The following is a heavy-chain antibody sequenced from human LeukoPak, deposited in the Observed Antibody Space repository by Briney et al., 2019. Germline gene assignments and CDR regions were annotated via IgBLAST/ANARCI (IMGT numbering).Heavy chain of an antibody. CDR1: GFTFSTYA. CDR2: IGGSDGRT. CDR3: ATYTNWVAGDV. V-gene: IGHV3-23*01. Sequence: GGSLRLSCAASGFTFSTYAMGWVRQAPGKGLEWVSLIGGSDGRTRYADSVKGRFTISRDNSKNTLYLQMNSLRAEDTAVYYCATYTNWVAGDVWGQGTTVSVSS. J-gene: IGHJ6*02. D-gene: IGHD1-1*01.